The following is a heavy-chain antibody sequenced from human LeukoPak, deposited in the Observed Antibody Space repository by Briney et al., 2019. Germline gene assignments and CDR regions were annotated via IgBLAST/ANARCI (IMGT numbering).Heavy chain of an antibody. D-gene: IGHD3-3*01. Sequence: GGSLTLPCAPSGFTFSSYIMNWLRQAPGKGRAGVSYINSSSSTIYHPDSVKGRFTISRDNAKNSLYLQMNSLRVEDTAVYYCARALYYDFWSGYRDYYYYYMDVWGKGTTVTVSS. J-gene: IGHJ6*03. CDR2: INSSSSTI. CDR1: GFTFSSYI. V-gene: IGHV3-48*01. CDR3: ARALYYDFWSGYRDYYYYYMDV.